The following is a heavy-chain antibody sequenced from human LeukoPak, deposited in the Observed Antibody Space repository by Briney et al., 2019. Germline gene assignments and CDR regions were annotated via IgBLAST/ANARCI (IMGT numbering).Heavy chain of an antibody. CDR1: GRSISSNSDY. CDR3: ALLVAAPAYFDY. D-gene: IGHD6-13*01. J-gene: IGHJ4*02. Sequence: SETLSLTCTVSGRSISSNSDYCGWIRQPPGKGLEWIGSIYYSGNTYYNSTLKSRVTISIDTSKNQFSLKLTSVTAAGTAVYYCALLVAAPAYFDYWGQATLVTVSS. V-gene: IGHV4-39*01. CDR2: IYYSGNT.